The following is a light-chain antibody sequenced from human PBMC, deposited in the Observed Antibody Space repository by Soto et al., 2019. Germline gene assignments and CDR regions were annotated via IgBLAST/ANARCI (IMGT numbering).Light chain of an antibody. Sequence: DIQMTQSPSSLSASVGDRVTITCRASQSIATCLNWYQQKPGKAPNLLIYAAPTLQSGVPSRFSGSGSGTDFTLTITSLHPEDFATYYCQQTDSSVWTFGQGTKVDIK. CDR2: AAP. CDR1: QSIATC. CDR3: QQTDSSVWT. J-gene: IGKJ1*01. V-gene: IGKV1-39*01.